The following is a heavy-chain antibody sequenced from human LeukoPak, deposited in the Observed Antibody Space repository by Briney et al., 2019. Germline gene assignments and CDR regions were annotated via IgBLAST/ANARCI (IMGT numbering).Heavy chain of an antibody. D-gene: IGHD6-19*01. Sequence: PGRSLRLSCAASGFTFSSYATHWVRQAPGKGLEWVAVISYDGSNKYYADSVKGRFTISRDNSKNTLYLQMNSLRAEDTAVYYCAKNIAVAGTGPGTFDIWGQGTMVTVSS. CDR1: GFTFSSYA. CDR3: AKNIAVAGTGPGTFDI. V-gene: IGHV3-30-3*01. CDR2: ISYDGSNK. J-gene: IGHJ3*02.